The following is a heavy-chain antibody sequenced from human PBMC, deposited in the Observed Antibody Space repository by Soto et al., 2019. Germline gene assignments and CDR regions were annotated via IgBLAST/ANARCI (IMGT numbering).Heavy chain of an antibody. CDR1: GGSISGDYY. J-gene: IGHJ4*02. Sequence: QVRLHESGPGLVKPSQTLSLTCSVSGGSISGDYYWSWIRQSPEKGLEWIGYIYYSGSSYSNPALQGRLSMSLDTSKNQFSLKRRSVTAADTAVYYCAGGGARWPGYFDSWGQGALVAVSS. D-gene: IGHD2-15*01. CDR2: IYYSGSS. V-gene: IGHV4-30-4*08. CDR3: AGGGARWPGYFDS.